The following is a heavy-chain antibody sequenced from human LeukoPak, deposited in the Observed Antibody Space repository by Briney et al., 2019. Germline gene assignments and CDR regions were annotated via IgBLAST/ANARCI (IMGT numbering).Heavy chain of an antibody. D-gene: IGHD3-3*01. CDR2: IYHSGST. J-gene: IGHJ4*02. CDR3: ARVGPLFGVAFDY. V-gene: IGHV4-30-2*01. Sequence: SQTLSLTCAVSGGSISSGGSPWSWIRQPPGKGLEWIGYIYHSGSTYYNPSLKSRVTISVDRSKNQFSLKLSSVTAADTAVYDCARVGPLFGVAFDYWGQGTLVTVSS. CDR1: GGSISSGGSP.